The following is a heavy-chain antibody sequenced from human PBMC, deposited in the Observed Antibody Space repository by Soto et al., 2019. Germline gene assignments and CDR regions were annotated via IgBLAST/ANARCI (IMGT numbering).Heavy chain of an antibody. V-gene: IGHV3-7*01. D-gene: IGHD4-17*01. CDR2: IKQDGSEK. J-gene: IGHJ6*02. CDR1: GFTFSSYW. Sequence: GGSLRLSCAASGFTFSSYWMSWVRQAPGKGLEWVANIKQDGSEKYYVDSMKGRFTISRDNAKNSLYLQMNSLRAEDTAVYYCAREKAVFTVHYYNGMDVWGQGXMVTVSS. CDR3: AREKAVFTVHYYNGMDV.